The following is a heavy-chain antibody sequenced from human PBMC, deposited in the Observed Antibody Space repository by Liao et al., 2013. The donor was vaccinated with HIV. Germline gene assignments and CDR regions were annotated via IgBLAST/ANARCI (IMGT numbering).Heavy chain of an antibody. D-gene: IGHD6-19*01. CDR2: INHSGST. Sequence: QVQLQQWGAGLLKPSETLSLTCAVYGGSFSGYYWSWIRQPPGKGLEWIGEINHSGSTNYNPSLKSRVTISVDTSKNQFSLKLSSVTAADTAVYYCARGQWQTSFDYWGQGTLVTVSS. J-gene: IGHJ4*02. CDR1: GGSFSGYY. CDR3: ARGQWQTSFDY. V-gene: IGHV4-34*01.